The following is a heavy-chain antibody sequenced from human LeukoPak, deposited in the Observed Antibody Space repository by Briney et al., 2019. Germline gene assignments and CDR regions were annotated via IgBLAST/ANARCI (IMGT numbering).Heavy chain of an antibody. D-gene: IGHD6-19*01. CDR1: GYTFSGYY. J-gene: IGHJ4*02. CDR3: ARIVVAGNDY. CDR2: INPRGGT. V-gene: IGHV1-2*02. Sequence: GASVTVSCKASGYTFSGYYMHWVRQAPGQGLEWMGWINPRGGTNYAQKLQGRVTMTTDTSTSTAYMELRSLRSDDTAVYYCARIVVAGNDYWGQGTLVTVSS.